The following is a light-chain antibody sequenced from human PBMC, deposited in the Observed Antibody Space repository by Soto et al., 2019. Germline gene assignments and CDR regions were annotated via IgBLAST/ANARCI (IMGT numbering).Light chain of an antibody. V-gene: IGKV3-15*01. CDR3: QQCYNWPLT. J-gene: IGKJ4*01. Sequence: EIVMTQSPATLSVSPGERATLSCRASQSVSSSLAWYQQKPGQAPRLLIYGASTRATGVPARFSGSGSATEFALTICSLQSEDFAVYYCQQCYNWPLTFGGGTKVEIK. CDR2: GAS. CDR1: QSVSSS.